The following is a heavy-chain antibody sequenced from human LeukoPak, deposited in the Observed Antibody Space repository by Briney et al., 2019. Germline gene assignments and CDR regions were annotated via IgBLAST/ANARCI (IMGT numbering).Heavy chain of an antibody. CDR2: IYWNDDK. CDR1: GFSLSTSAVV. CDR3: AHTSTVTTIYLFDI. V-gene: IGHV2-5*01. J-gene: IGHJ3*02. D-gene: IGHD4-17*01. Sequence: SGPTLVNPTQTLTLTCTLSGFSLSTSAVVLAWFRKPQGKALDGLALIYWNDDKRYSPSLKSRLTITKDTSKNQVVLIMTNMDPVDTATYYCAHTSTVTTIYLFDIWGQGTVVTVSS.